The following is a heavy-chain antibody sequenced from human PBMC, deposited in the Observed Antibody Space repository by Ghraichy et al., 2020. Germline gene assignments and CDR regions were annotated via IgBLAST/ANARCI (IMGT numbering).Heavy chain of an antibody. CDR3: ARANIAVAGGAGDGMDV. Sequence: GESLNISCAASGFTFSSYSMNWVRQAPGKGLEWVSYISSSSSTIYYADSVKGRFTISRDNAKNSLYLQMNSLRAEDTAVYYCARANIAVAGGAGDGMDVWGQGTTVTVSS. J-gene: IGHJ6*02. CDR1: GFTFSSYS. D-gene: IGHD6-19*01. CDR2: ISSSSSTI. V-gene: IGHV3-48*01.